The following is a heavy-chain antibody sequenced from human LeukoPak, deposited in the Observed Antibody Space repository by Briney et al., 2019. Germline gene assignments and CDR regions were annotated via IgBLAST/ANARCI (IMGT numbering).Heavy chain of an antibody. D-gene: IGHD3-9*01. J-gene: IGHJ4*02. CDR1: GFTFSSYA. CDR2: ISYDGSNK. V-gene: IGHV3-30*04. CDR3: ARVIRVLVLRYFDFPDY. Sequence: GGSLRLSCAASGFTFSSYAMHWVRQAPGKGLEWVAVISYDGSNKYYADSVKGRFTISRDNSKNTLYLQMNSLRAEDTAVYYCARVIRVLVLRYFDFPDYWGQGTLVTVSS.